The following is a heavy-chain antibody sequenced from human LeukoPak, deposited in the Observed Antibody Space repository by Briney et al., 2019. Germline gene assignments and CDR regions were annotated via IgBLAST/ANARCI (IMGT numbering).Heavy chain of an antibody. CDR3: ARSDGRTGTRVY. CDR2: ISSSGSTI. CDR1: GFTFSSYE. Sequence: PGGSLRLSCAASGFTFSSYEMNWVRQAPGKGLEWVSYISSSGSTIYYADSVKGRFTISRDNAKNSLYLQMNSLRAEDTAVYYCARSDGRTGTRVYWGQGTLVTVSS. J-gene: IGHJ4*02. V-gene: IGHV3-48*03. D-gene: IGHD1-7*01.